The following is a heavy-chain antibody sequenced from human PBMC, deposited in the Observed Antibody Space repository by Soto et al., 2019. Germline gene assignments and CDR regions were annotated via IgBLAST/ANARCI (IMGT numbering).Heavy chain of an antibody. CDR1: GGTFSSYA. J-gene: IGHJ4*02. CDR2: IIPIFGTA. CDR3: AKYDSSGYYC. D-gene: IGHD3-22*01. V-gene: IGHV1-69*13. Sequence: ASVKVSCKASGGTFSSYAISWVRQAPGQGLEWMGGIIPIFGTANYAQKFQGRVTITADESTSTAYMELSSLRSEDTAVYYCAKYDSSGYYCWGQGTLVTVSS.